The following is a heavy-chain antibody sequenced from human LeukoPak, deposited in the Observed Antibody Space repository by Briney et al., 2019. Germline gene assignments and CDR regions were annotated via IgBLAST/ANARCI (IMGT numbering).Heavy chain of an antibody. CDR3: AREDIVVVPAAKDYYYYGMDV. V-gene: IGHV1-69*13. Sequence: SVKVSCKASGYTFTGYYMHWVRQAPGQGLEWMGGIIPIFGTANYAQKFQGRVTITADESTSTAYMELSSLRSEDTAVYYCAREDIVVVPAAKDYYYYGMDVWGQGTTVTVSS. J-gene: IGHJ6*02. CDR2: IIPIFGTA. CDR1: GYTFTGYY. D-gene: IGHD2-2*01.